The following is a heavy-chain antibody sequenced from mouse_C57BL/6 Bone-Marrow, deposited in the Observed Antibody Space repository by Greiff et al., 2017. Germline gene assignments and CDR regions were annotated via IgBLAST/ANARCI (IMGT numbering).Heavy chain of an antibody. J-gene: IGHJ2*01. D-gene: IGHD3-1*01. CDR2: IYPTNGGT. CDR3: AGSGPEGRSVGF. CDR1: GYTFTSYW. V-gene: IGHV1-55*01. Sequence: QVQLQQPGAELVKPGASVKMSCKASGYTFTSYWMTWVKQRPGQGLEWIGDIYPTNGGTNYNEKFKSKAILTVDTASTTAYMQLSSLPSEDSAVFYCAGSGPEGRSVGFGDQGTALTVSA.